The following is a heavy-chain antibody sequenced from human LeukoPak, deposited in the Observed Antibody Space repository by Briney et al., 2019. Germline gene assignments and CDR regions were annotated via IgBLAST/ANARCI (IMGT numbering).Heavy chain of an antibody. CDR3: ATPPASSGNYYYYGMDV. V-gene: IGHV1-8*01. CDR2: MNPNSGNT. CDR1: GYTFTSYD. Sequence: ASVKVSCKASGYTFTSYDINWVRQATGQGLEWMGWMNPNSGNTGYAQKFQGRVTMTRNTSISTAYMELSSLRSEDTAVYYCATPPASSGNYYYYGMDVWGQGTTVTVSS. D-gene: IGHD3-22*01. J-gene: IGHJ6*02.